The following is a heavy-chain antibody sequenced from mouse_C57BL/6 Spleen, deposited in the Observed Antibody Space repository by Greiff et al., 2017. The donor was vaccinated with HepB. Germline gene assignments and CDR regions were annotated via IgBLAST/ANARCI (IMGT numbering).Heavy chain of an antibody. Sequence: ESGPGLVKPSQSLSLTCSVTGYSITSGYYWNWIRQFPGNKLEWMGYISYDGSNNYNPSLKNRISITRDTSKNQFFLKLNSVTTEDTATYYCATIYYDYFFLDYWGQGTTLTVSS. D-gene: IGHD2-4*01. CDR3: ATIYYDYFFLDY. CDR2: ISYDGSN. CDR1: GYSITSGYY. V-gene: IGHV3-6*01. J-gene: IGHJ2*01.